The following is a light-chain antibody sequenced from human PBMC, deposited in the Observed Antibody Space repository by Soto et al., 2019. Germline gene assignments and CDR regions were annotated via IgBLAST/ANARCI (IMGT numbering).Light chain of an antibody. V-gene: IGKV2D-29*02. CDR2: EVS. J-gene: IGKJ5*01. CDR1: QSLLHITGETF. CDR3: MQSTQLPPT. Sequence: DVVMTQTPLSLSVTPGQPASISCKSSQSLLHITGETFLFWYLQKPGQSPQLLIYEVSTRVSGVPDRFSGSGSGTDFTLKTSRVETDDVGIYYCMQSTQLPPTFGQGTRLEIK.